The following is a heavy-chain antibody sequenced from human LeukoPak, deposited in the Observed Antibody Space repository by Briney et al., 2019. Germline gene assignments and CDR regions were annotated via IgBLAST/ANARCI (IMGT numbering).Heavy chain of an antibody. V-gene: IGHV5-51*01. CDR1: GYSFANYW. CDR2: IYPGDSNT. D-gene: IGHD1-14*01. Sequence: GESLKISCKGSGYSFANYWIGWVRQMPGKGLEWMGIIYPGDSNTRYSPFFQGQVTISADKSISTAYLRWGSLKASDTAMYYCARHLSIAGNLDYWGQGTLVTVSS. J-gene: IGHJ4*02. CDR3: ARHLSIAGNLDY.